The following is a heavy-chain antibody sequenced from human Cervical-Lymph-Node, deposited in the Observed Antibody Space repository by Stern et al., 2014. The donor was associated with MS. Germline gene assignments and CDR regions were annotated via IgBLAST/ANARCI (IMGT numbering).Heavy chain of an antibody. J-gene: IGHJ4*01. V-gene: IGHV4-34*01. CDR1: GGSFSGYY. CDR2: INHSGST. Sequence: QVQLQQWGAGLLKPSETLSLTCAVYGGSFSGYYWSWIRQSPGKGLEWIGEINHSGSTNYNPSLKSRVTMSVDTSKNQISLKLKSVTAADTAVYYCASRLHNTRWYRDHWGQGTLVTVSS. CDR3: ASRLHNTRWYRDH. D-gene: IGHD2-15*01.